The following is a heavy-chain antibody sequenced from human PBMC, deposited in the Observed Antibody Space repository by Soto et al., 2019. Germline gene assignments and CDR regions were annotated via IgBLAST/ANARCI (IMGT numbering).Heavy chain of an antibody. Sequence: SETLSLTCTVSGASISSPSYYWGWIRQSPGKGLEWIGYIYYSGSTYYNPSLKSRVTISVDTSKNQFSLKLSSVTAADTAVYYCARATQQQLVLRYWYFDLWGRGTLVTVSS. CDR2: IYYSGST. CDR1: GASISSPSYY. V-gene: IGHV4-31*03. CDR3: ARATQQQLVLRYWYFDL. J-gene: IGHJ2*01. D-gene: IGHD6-13*01.